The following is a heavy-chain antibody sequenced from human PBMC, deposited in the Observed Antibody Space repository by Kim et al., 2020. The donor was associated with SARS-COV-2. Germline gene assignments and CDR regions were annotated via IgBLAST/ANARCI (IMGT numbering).Heavy chain of an antibody. CDR3: ATGRYYDSSGYEGADPYYYGMDV. D-gene: IGHD3-22*01. Sequence: SVKVSCKASGGTFSSYAISWVRQAPGQGLEWMGGIIPIFGTANYAQKFQGRVTITADESTSTAYMELSSLRSEDTAVYYCATGRYYDSSGYEGADPYYYGMDVWGQGTTVTVSS. CDR2: IIPIFGTA. CDR1: GGTFSSYA. J-gene: IGHJ6*02. V-gene: IGHV1-69*13.